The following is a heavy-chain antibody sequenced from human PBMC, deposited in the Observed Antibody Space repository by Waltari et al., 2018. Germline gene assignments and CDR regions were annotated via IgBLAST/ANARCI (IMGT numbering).Heavy chain of an antibody. CDR2: IYYSGST. Sequence: QVQLQESGPGLVKPSENMSLTCTVSGGSISSYYWTWIRQPTGKGLEWIGYIYYSGSTTYNPSLKSLVTISVDTSKNQFSLKLSSVTAADTAVYYCAREGAPYSSSSWFDPWGQGTLVTVSS. CDR3: AREGAPYSSSSWFDP. V-gene: IGHV4-59*01. J-gene: IGHJ5*02. D-gene: IGHD6-6*01. CDR1: GGSISSYY.